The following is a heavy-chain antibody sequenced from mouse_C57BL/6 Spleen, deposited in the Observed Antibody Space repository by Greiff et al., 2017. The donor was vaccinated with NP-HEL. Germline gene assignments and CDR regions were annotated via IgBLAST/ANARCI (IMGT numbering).Heavy chain of an antibody. V-gene: IGHV2-5*01. CDR3: AKLYYDYGLYAMDY. CDR1: GFSLTSYG. CDR2: IWRGGST. Sequence: QVQLQQSGPGLVQPSQSLSITCTVSGFSLTSYGVHWVRQSPGKGLEWLGVIWRGGSTDYNAAFMSRLSITKDNSKCQVFFKMNSLQADDTAIYYSAKLYYDYGLYAMDYWGQGTSVTVSS. J-gene: IGHJ4*01. D-gene: IGHD2-4*01.